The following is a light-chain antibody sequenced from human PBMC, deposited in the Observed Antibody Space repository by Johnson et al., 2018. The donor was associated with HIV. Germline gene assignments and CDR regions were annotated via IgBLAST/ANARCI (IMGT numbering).Light chain of an antibody. CDR1: SSNIANNY. CDR3: GTWDSSLSAFYV. CDR2: DNN. J-gene: IGLJ1*01. Sequence: SVLTQPPSVSAAPGQKVTISCSGSSSNIANNYVSWYQQLPGTAPKLLIYDNNKRPSGIPDRFSGSKSGTSATLGITGLQTGDEADYYCGTWDSSLSAFYVFGTGTKVTVL. V-gene: IGLV1-51*01.